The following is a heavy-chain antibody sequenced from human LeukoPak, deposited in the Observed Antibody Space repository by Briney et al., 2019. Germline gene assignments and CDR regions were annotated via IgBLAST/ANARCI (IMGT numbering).Heavy chain of an antibody. Sequence: GGSLRLSCTASGFSFSSFWMSWVRQTPGKGLEWVANIKDDGSVKNHVDSLKGRFSISRDNARNSLYLQISSLRAEDTAVYYCAREVVATASAFDCWGQGTLVTVSS. CDR3: AREVVATASAFDC. J-gene: IGHJ4*02. V-gene: IGHV3-7*03. D-gene: IGHD2-21*01. CDR1: GFSFSSFW. CDR2: IKDDGSVK.